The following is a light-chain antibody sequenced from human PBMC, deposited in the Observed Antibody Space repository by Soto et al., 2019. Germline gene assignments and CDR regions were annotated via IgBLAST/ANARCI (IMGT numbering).Light chain of an antibody. Sequence: EMVLTQSPDSISISPGERATLSCRASQSIANNYVAWYQLKPGQAPRLLIYDASSRATGIPDRFSGTGSGTDFTLTISRLEPEDFGVYYCQQYGTSVLVTFGGGTKVEIK. J-gene: IGKJ4*01. CDR1: QSIANNY. V-gene: IGKV3-20*01. CDR2: DAS. CDR3: QQYGTSVLVT.